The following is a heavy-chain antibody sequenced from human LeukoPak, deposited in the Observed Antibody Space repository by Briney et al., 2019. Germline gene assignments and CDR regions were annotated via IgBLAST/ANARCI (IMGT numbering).Heavy chain of an antibody. V-gene: IGHV1-2*02. Sequence: ASVKVSCKASGYTFTGYYMHWVRQAPGQGLEWMGWINPNSDGTNYAQKFQGRVTTTRDTSISTAYMELSRLRSDDTAVYYCARYSTVKSHGSYYYGMDVWGQGTTVTVSS. J-gene: IGHJ6*02. CDR2: INPNSDGT. CDR3: ARYSTVKSHGSYYYGMDV. CDR1: GYTFTGYY. D-gene: IGHD4-11*01.